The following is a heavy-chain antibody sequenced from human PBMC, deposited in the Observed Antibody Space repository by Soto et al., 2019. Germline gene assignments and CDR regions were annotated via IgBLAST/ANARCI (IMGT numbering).Heavy chain of an antibody. D-gene: IGHD2-2*01. V-gene: IGHV1-58*02. Sequence: SVKVSCKTSGFTFTSSAMQWVRQARGQRLEWIGWIVVGSGHTNYAQKFQERVTITRDMSTSTAYMELSSLRSEDTAMYYCAAASSTSGGYYGMDVWGQGTTVTISS. CDR3: AAASSTSGGYYGMDV. J-gene: IGHJ6*02. CDR1: GFTFTSSA. CDR2: IVVGSGHT.